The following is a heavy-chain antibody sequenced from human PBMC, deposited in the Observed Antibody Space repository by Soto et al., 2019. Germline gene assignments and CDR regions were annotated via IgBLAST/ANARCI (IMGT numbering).Heavy chain of an antibody. J-gene: IGHJ6*03. CDR1: GYTFTSYD. D-gene: IGHD2-2*01. CDR3: ARVDIVVVPAARGNYYYYYMDV. V-gene: IGHV1-8*01. CDR2: MNPNSGNT. Sequence: QVQLVQSGAEVKKPGASVKVSCKASGYTFTSYDINWVRQATGQGLEWMGWMNPNSGNTGYAQKFQGRVTMTRNTSICTAYMELSSLRSEDTAVYYCARVDIVVVPAARGNYYYYYMDVWGKGTTVTVSS.